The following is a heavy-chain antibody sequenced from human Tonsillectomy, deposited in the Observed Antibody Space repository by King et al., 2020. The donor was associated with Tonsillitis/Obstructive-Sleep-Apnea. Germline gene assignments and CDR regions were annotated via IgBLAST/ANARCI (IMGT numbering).Heavy chain of an antibody. CDR3: TTDSLEWLRFDY. J-gene: IGHJ4*02. V-gene: IGHV3-15*01. Sequence: VQLVESGGGLVKPGGSLRLSCAASGFTFSNAWMSWVRQAPGKGLEWVGRIKSKTDGGTTDYAAPVKGRFTISRDDSKNTMYLQMNSLTTEDTAVYYCTTDSLEWLRFDYWGQGTLVTVSS. D-gene: IGHD3-3*01. CDR2: IKSKTDGGTT. CDR1: GFTFSNAW.